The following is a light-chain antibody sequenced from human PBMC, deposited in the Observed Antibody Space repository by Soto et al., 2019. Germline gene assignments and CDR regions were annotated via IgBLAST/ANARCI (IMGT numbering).Light chain of an antibody. J-gene: IGKJ1*01. V-gene: IGKV3-20*01. CDR3: QHYGTSPQT. CDR1: QSVSSSY. Sequence: EIVLTQSPGTLSLSPGERATLSCRASQSVSSSYLAWYQKKLGQAPRLLIYGASSRATGIPDRFSGSGSGTVFTLIISRLEPEDFAVYYWQHYGTSPQTFGQGTKVEIK. CDR2: GAS.